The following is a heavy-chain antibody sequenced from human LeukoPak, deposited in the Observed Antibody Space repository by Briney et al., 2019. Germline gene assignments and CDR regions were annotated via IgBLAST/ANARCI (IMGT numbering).Heavy chain of an antibody. J-gene: IGHJ4*02. CDR1: GFSFSSYV. CDR2: ISGSGGNT. D-gene: IGHD3-3*01. CDR3: AKAILGVFRGWDV. V-gene: IGHV3-23*01. Sequence: PGGSLRLSCAASGFSFSSYVMSWFRQAPGTGLEWVSAISGSGGNTYYADSVKGRFTISRDNSKHTLDLQMNSLRAEDTAEYFCAKAILGVFRGWDVWGQGTLVTVSS.